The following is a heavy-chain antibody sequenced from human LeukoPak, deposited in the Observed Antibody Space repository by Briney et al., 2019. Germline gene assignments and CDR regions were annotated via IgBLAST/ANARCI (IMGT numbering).Heavy chain of an antibody. D-gene: IGHD6-6*01. CDR2: ISSSSSYT. CDR3: ASSIVAVATGIEY. CDR1: AFTFSDYY. Sequence: GGSLRLSCAASAFTFSDYYMSWIRQAPGKGLEWVSYISSSSSYTNHADSVKGRFTISRDNSKSSLYLQMNSLRAEDTAVYYCASSIVAVATGIEYWGQGTLVTVSS. J-gene: IGHJ4*02. V-gene: IGHV3-11*06.